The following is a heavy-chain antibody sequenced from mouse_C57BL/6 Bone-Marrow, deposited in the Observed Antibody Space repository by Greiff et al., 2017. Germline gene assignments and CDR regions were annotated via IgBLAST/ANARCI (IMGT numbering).Heavy chain of an antibody. CDR3: ARLNIYYDYDGAIDY. D-gene: IGHD2-4*01. CDR1: GYTFTSYW. Sequence: QVQLQQPGAELVMPGASVKLSCKASGYTFTSYWMHWVKQRPGQGLEWIGEIDPSGSCTNYNQKFKGKSTLTVDKSSSTAYMQLSSLTSEDSAVYYCARLNIYYDYDGAIDYWGQGTSVTVSS. J-gene: IGHJ4*01. V-gene: IGHV1-69*01. CDR2: IDPSGSCT.